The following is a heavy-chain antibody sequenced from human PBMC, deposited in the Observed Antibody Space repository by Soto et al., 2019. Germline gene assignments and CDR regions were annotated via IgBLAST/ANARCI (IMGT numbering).Heavy chain of an antibody. J-gene: IGHJ6*02. CDR3: ARQDHYYYYGMDV. Sequence: GASLKICCECSGYIITSYLISWVRVMPGKGLEWMGRIDPSDSYTNYSPYFQGHVTISAGKSISTAYLQWSSLRASDTAMYYCARQDHYYYYGMDVWGQGTTVTVSS. CDR2: IDPSDSYT. V-gene: IGHV5-10-1*01. CDR1: GYIITSYL.